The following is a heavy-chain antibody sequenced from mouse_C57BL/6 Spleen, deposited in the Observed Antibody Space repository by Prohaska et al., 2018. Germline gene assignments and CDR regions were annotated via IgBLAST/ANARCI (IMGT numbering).Heavy chain of an antibody. D-gene: IGHD2-3*01. CDR2: INYDGSST. V-gene: IGHV5-16*01. CDR1: GFTFSDYY. Sequence: EVKLVESEGGLVQPGSSMKLSCTASGFTFSDYYMAWVRQVPEKGLEWVANINYDGSSTYYLDSLKSRFIISSDNAKNILYLQMSSLKSEDTATYYCARVGDGYYFDYWGQGTTLTVSS. J-gene: IGHJ2*01. CDR3: ARVGDGYYFDY.